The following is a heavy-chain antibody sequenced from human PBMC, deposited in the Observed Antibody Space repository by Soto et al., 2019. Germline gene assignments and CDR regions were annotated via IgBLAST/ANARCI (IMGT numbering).Heavy chain of an antibody. V-gene: IGHV3-9*01. D-gene: IGHD6-6*01. J-gene: IGHJ6*02. CDR2: ISGNSGSL. Sequence: EVQLVESGGGLVQPGRSLRLSCAASGFIFDDYDMHWVRQAPGKGLEWVSVISGNSGSLGYADSVKGRFTISRDNVKNSLYLQMNRLRAEYTALYYCAKDRYSSSAYYFYGMDAWGQGTTVTVSS. CDR3: AKDRYSSSAYYFYGMDA. CDR1: GFIFDDYD.